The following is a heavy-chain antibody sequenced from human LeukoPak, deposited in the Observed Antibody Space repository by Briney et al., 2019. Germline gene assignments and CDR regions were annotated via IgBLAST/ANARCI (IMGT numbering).Heavy chain of an antibody. CDR2: VYYSGST. Sequence: SETLSLTCTVSGGSISSSYYYWGWIRQPPGKGLEWIGSVYYSGSTYYNPSLKSRVTISIDTSKNQFSLKLSSVSAADTAVYYCARDSSGLWWGQGTLVTVSS. V-gene: IGHV4-39*07. J-gene: IGHJ4*02. D-gene: IGHD3-22*01. CDR3: ARDSSGLW. CDR1: GGSISSSYYY.